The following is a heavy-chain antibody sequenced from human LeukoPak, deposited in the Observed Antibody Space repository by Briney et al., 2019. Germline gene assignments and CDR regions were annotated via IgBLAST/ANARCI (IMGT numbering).Heavy chain of an antibody. J-gene: IGHJ4*02. D-gene: IGHD2-2*01. CDR3: ATRRVVAAVMAPFDY. V-gene: IGHV1-2*02. CDR1: GYTFTDYY. Sequence: GASVKVSCKASGYTFTDYYIHWVRQAPGQGPEWMGWIDPNSGDTNYAQKFQGRVNMTRDTSISTAYTELSSLTSDDTAVYYCATRRVVAAVMAPFDYWGQGTLVTVSS. CDR2: IDPNSGDT.